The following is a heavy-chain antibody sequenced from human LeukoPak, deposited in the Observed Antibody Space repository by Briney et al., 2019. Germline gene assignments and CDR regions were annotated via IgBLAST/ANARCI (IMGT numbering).Heavy chain of an antibody. D-gene: IGHD5-18*01. Sequence: ASVKVSCKASGDTFSNYAISRVRQAPGQGLEWMGGIIPIFATANYAQKFQGRVTITADESTNTAYMELSSLRSEDTAVYYCARESDSSMVINYFDYWGQGTLVTVSS. V-gene: IGHV1-69*13. CDR1: GDTFSNYA. CDR2: IIPIFATA. J-gene: IGHJ4*02. CDR3: ARESDSSMVINYFDY.